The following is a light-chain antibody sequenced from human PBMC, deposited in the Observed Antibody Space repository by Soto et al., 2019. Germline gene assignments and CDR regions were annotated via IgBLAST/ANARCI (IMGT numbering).Light chain of an antibody. CDR2: DVN. Sequence: QSALTQPRSVSGSPGQSVTISCTGTSSDVGGYNFVSWYQQHPGKAPKLMIYDVNKRPSGVPDRFSGSKSGNTASLTISGLQAEDEADYYCQSYDSSLSGVVFGGGTKVTVL. CDR3: QSYDSSLSGVV. CDR1: SSDVGGYNF. V-gene: IGLV2-11*01. J-gene: IGLJ2*01.